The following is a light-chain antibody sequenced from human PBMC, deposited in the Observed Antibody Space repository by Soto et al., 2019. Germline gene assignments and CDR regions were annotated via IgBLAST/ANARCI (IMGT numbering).Light chain of an antibody. Sequence: DIQMTQSPSTLSASVGDRVTITCRASLSITTSLAWYQQKPGKAPKLLIYRASTLEGGVASGFSGSGSGTEFTLTISSLQPDDFATYYCQQYSAYPWTFGQGTQVEIK. CDR2: RAS. CDR3: QQYSAYPWT. CDR1: LSITTS. V-gene: IGKV1-5*03. J-gene: IGKJ1*01.